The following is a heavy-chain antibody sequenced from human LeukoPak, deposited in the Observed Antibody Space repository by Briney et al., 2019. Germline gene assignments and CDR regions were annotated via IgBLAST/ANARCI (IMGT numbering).Heavy chain of an antibody. J-gene: IGHJ4*02. Sequence: PGGSLRLSCAASGFTFSSYAMHWVRQAPGKGLEYVSAISSNGGSTYYANSVKCRFTISRDNSKNTLYLQMGSLRAEDMAVYYCAREVPRDCSGGSCYGGEFSDYWGQGTLVTVSS. CDR3: AREVPRDCSGGSCYGGEFSDY. CDR2: ISSNGGST. D-gene: IGHD2-15*01. V-gene: IGHV3-64*01. CDR1: GFTFSSYA.